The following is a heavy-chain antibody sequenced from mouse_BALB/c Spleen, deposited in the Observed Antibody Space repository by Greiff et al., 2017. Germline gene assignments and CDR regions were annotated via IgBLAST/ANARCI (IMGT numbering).Heavy chain of an antibody. D-gene: IGHD2-4*01. CDR2: INPSNGRT. J-gene: IGHJ4*01. V-gene: IGHV1S81*02. CDR3: ARGIYYDPYAMDY. Sequence: QVQLQQPGAELVKPGASVKLSCKASGYTFTSYCMHWVKQRPGQGLEWIGEINPSNGRTNYNEKFKSKATLTVDKSSSTAYMQLSSLTSEDSAVYYCARGIYYDPYAMDYWGQGTSVTVSS. CDR1: GYTFTSYC.